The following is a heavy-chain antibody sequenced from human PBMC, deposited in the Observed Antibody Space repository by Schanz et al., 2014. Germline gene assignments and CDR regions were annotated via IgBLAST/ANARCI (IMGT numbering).Heavy chain of an antibody. V-gene: IGHV3-23*04. J-gene: IGHJ4*02. CDR1: GFSLDIFA. CDR2: IGVDGTTT. CDR3: ARGGPAYYFDD. Sequence: VQLVESGGGLVKPGGSLRLSCATSGFSLDIFAVSWVRQAPGKGLEWVSVIGVDGTTTYYADSVKGRFTISRDNSKNTLYLQMNSLRAEDTAVYYCARGGPAYYFDDWGQGTLVTVSS.